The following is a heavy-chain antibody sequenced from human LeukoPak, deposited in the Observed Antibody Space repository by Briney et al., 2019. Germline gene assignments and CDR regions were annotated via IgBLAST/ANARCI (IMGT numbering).Heavy chain of an antibody. Sequence: GGSLRLSCAASGFTFSSYTMNWVRQAPRKGLEWVSSISSSGRYVYNADSMKGRFTLSRDNAKKSLYLQMNSLRAEDTAVYYCARGLGGGDERGYYYYGMDVWGQGTTVTVSS. V-gene: IGHV3-21*01. J-gene: IGHJ6*02. CDR3: ARGLGGGDERGYYYYGMDV. D-gene: IGHD3-16*01. CDR2: ISSSGRYV. CDR1: GFTFSSYT.